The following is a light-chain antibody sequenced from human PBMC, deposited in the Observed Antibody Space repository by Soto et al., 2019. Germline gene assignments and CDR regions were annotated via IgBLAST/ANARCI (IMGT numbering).Light chain of an antibody. Sequence: DIQMTHSPSSLSASVGDRVTITCRASQTISIYLNWYQQKPGKAPELLIYAASSLQSGVPSRFSGSGSGTDFTLTISSLQPEDFATYYCQQSYSTLWTCGQGTKGAIK. CDR1: QTISIY. CDR3: QQSYSTLWT. V-gene: IGKV1-39*01. CDR2: AAS. J-gene: IGKJ1*01.